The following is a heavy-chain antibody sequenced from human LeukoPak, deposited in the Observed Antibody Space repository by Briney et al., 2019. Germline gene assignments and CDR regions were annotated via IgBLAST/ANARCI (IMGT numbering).Heavy chain of an antibody. CDR2: IYPGDSDT. D-gene: IGHD6-13*01. V-gene: IGHV5-51*01. J-gene: IGHJ4*02. Sequence: GESLKISCKGSGYSYTSYWIGWVRQMPGKGLEWMGIIYPGDSDTRYSPSFQGQVTLSADKSSSTAYPQWSSLKASDSATYYCARLLRNIAAGVYYFDYWGQGTLVTVSS. CDR3: ARLLRNIAAGVYYFDY. CDR1: GYSYTSYW.